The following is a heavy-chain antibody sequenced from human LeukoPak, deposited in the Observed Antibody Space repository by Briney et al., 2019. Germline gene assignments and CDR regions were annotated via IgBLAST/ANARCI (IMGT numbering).Heavy chain of an antibody. Sequence: ASVSVSCTASAYSFSTTYINWLRQAPGQGLEWMGRISAYNGGTAYAQKFQGRVTMTTDSSTTTAYMHLASLRSDDTAVYYCARGGTYYPCIDYWGQGTLVTVSS. D-gene: IGHD1-26*01. J-gene: IGHJ4*01. CDR3: ARGGTYYPCIDY. CDR1: AYSFSTTY. V-gene: IGHV1-18*01. CDR2: ISAYNGGT.